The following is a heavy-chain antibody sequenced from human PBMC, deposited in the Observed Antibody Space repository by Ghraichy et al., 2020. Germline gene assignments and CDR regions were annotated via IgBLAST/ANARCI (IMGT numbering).Heavy chain of an antibody. Sequence: SVKVSCKTSGFTFVSSAMQWVRQARGQRLEWIGWIVVGSGDTNYAQKFQERVTITRDMSTSTVYMELSSLRSEDTAVYYCATDRLGYCSGGSCYGLDFWGQGTLVTVSS. D-gene: IGHD2-15*01. J-gene: IGHJ4*02. V-gene: IGHV1-58*02. CDR3: ATDRLGYCSGGSCYGLDF. CDR2: IVVGSGDT. CDR1: GFTFVSSA.